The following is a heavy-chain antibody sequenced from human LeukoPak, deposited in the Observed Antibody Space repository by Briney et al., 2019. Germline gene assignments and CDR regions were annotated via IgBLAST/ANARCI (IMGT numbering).Heavy chain of an antibody. D-gene: IGHD2-2*01. Sequence: GGSLRLSCAASGFTFSSYAMSWVRQAPGKGLEWVGRIKTKTDGETTDYAAPVRGRFTISRDDSKNTLYLQMNSLKTEDTAVYYCTTVIKREIPAPRDYWGQGTLVTVSS. CDR3: TTVIKREIPAPRDY. CDR1: GFTFSSYA. CDR2: IKTKTDGETT. V-gene: IGHV3-15*01. J-gene: IGHJ4*02.